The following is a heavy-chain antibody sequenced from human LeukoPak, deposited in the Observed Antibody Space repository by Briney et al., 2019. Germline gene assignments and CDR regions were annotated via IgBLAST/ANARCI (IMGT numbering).Heavy chain of an antibody. V-gene: IGHV4-59*01. CDR1: GXSISSYY. CDR2: IYYSGST. CDR3: ARGGPNLKFDP. D-gene: IGHD1-14*01. Sequence: SETLSLTCTVSGXSISSYYWSWIRQPPGKGLEWIGYIYYSGSTNYNPSLKSRVTISVDTSKNQFSLKLSSVTAADTAVYYCARGGPNLKFDPWGQGTLVTVSS. J-gene: IGHJ5*02.